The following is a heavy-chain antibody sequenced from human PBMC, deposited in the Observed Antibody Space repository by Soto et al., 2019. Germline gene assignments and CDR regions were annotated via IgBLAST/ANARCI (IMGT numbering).Heavy chain of an antibody. CDR1: GYLFTAYS. CDR2: VNPSGGST. D-gene: IGHD2-15*01. V-gene: IGHV1-46*01. J-gene: IGHJ1*01. Sequence: ASVKVSCKPSGYLFTAYSMHWLRLAPGQGLEWMGVVNPSGGSTKYAQNFQGRVTMTRDTSTTTIYMELNSLRSDDTAIYYCAREENCSGGTCYSEYFHRWGQGTLVTVSS. CDR3: AREENCSGGTCYSEYFHR.